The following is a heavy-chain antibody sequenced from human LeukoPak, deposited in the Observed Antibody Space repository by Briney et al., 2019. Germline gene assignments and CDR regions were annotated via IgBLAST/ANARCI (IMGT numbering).Heavy chain of an antibody. CDR3: ARAIYKANWFDP. J-gene: IGHJ5*02. V-gene: IGHV1-2*02. CDR2: INPNSGGT. D-gene: IGHD1-14*01. CDR1: GCTFTGYY. Sequence: ASVKVSCKASGCTFTGYYMHWVRQAPGQGLEWMGWINPNSGGTNYAQKFQGRVTMTRDTSISTAYMELSRLRSDDTAVYYCARAIYKANWFDPWGQGTLVTVSS.